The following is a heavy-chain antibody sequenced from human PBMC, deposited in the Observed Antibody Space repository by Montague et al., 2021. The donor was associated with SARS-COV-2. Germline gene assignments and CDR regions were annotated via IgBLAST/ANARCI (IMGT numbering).Heavy chain of an antibody. CDR3: ARVLLSGMDV. V-gene: IGHV3-30-3*01. D-gene: IGHD2-15*01. J-gene: IGHJ6*02. CDR1: GFTFSSYA. CDR2: ISYDGSNK. Sequence: LRLSCAASGFTFSSYAMHWVRQAPGKGLEWVAVISYDGSNKYYADSVKGRFTISRDNSKNTLYLQMNSLRAEDTAVYYCARVLLSGMDVWGQGTTVTVSS.